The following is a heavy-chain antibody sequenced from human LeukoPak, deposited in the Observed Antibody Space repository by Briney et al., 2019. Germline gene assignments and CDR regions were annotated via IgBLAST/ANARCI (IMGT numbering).Heavy chain of an antibody. CDR1: GFTFTTYW. J-gene: IGHJ3*02. CDR3: AKDRGGAFDI. Sequence: GESLRLSCAASGFTFTTYWMSWVRQAPGKGLEWVADIKQDGTEKYYVDSVKGRFTISRDNAKNSLYLQMNSLRAEDTAVYYCAKDRGGAFDIWGQGTMVTVSS. V-gene: IGHV3-7*01. CDR2: IKQDGTEK.